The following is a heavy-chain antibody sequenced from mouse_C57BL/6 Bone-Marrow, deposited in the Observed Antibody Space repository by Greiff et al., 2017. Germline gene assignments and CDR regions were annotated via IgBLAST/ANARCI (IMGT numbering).Heavy chain of an antibody. CDR2: IYPSDSET. Sequence: QVQLQLPGAELVRPGSSVKLSCKASGYTFTSYWMDWVKQRPGQGLEWIGNIYPSDSETHYNQKFKDKATLTVDKSSSTAYMQLSSLTSEDSAVYYCARRDTTVGDYWGQGTTLTVSS. CDR3: ARRDTTVGDY. D-gene: IGHD1-1*01. J-gene: IGHJ2*01. CDR1: GYTFTSYW. V-gene: IGHV1-61*01.